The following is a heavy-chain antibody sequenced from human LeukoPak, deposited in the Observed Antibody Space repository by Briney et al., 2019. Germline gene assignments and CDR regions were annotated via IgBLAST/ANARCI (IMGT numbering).Heavy chain of an antibody. D-gene: IGHD5-12*01. J-gene: IGHJ4*02. CDR1: GFTFSSYA. V-gene: IGHV3-23*01. CDR3: AKDRGYSGYGNFDY. Sequence: PGGSLRLSCAASGFTFSSYAMSWVRQAPGKGLEWVSGLSGSGSSTYYADSVKGRFTISRDNSKNTLYLQMNSLRAEDTAVYYCAKDRGYSGYGNFDYWGQGTLVTVSS. CDR2: LSGSGSST.